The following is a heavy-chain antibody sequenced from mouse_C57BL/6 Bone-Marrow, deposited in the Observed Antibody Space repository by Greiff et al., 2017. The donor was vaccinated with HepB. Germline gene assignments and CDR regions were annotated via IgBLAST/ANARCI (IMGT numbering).Heavy chain of an antibody. V-gene: IGHV1-80*01. J-gene: IGHJ2*01. CDR2: IYPGDGDT. CDR3: ARWSGYYVYFDY. CDR1: GYAFSSYW. Sequence: QVQLQQSGAELVKPGASVKISCKASGYAFSSYWMNWVKQRPGKGLEWIGQIYPGDGDTNYNGKFKGKATLTADKSSSTAYMQLSSLTSEDSAVYFCARWSGYYVYFDYWGQGTTLTVSS. D-gene: IGHD2-3*01.